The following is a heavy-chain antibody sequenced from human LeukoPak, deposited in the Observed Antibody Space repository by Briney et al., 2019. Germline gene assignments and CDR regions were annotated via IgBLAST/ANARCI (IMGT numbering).Heavy chain of an antibody. CDR2: ISSRAYGGTT. J-gene: IGHJ4*02. CDR1: GFTFRDYA. V-gene: IGHV3-49*04. D-gene: IGHD5-18*01. Sequence: GGSLRLSCTASGFTFRDYAMSWVRQAPGKGLEWVGFISSRAYGGTTEYAASVKGRFTISRDDSKSIAYLHMNSLKTEDTAVYYCARHLSGVTGYTYGRGIDYWGQGTLVPVSS. CDR3: ARHLSGVTGYTYGRGIDY.